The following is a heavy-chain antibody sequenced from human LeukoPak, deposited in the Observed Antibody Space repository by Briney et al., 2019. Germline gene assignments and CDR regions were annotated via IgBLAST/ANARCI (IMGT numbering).Heavy chain of an antibody. CDR3: ARVRGSGYSDYYYYGMDV. CDR1: GFSFRSYA. CDR2: ISSEGATT. D-gene: IGHD3-22*01. J-gene: IGHJ6*02. Sequence: GGSLRLSCLVSGFSFRSYAMHWVRQAPGKGLEYVSSISSEGATTYYTDSVKGRFTISRDNSKNTLYLQMNSLRAEDTAVYYCARVRGSGYSDYYYYGMDVWGQGTTVTVSS. V-gene: IGHV3-64*04.